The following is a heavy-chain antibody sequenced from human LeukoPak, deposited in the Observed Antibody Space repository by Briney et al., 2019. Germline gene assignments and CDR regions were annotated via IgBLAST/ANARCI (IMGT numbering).Heavy chain of an antibody. CDR2: ISGSGDST. J-gene: IGHJ4*02. CDR3: AKDGGGWYTSGWYYFDY. V-gene: IGHV3-23*01. Sequence: GGSLRLSCAASGFTFSSYTMTWVRQAPGKGLEWVSGISGSGDSTYYADSVKGRFTISRDNSKNTLHLQMNSLRAEDTAVYYCAKDGGGWYTSGWYYFDYWGQGILVTVSS. D-gene: IGHD6-19*01. CDR1: GFTFSSYT.